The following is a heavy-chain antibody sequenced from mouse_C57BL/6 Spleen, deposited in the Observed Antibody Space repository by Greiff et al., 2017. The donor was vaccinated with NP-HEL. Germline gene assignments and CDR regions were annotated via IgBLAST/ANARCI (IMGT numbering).Heavy chain of an antibody. CDR1: GYTFTSYG. V-gene: IGHV1-81*01. CDR2: IYPRSGNT. CDR3: ARADYSNYEDAMDY. J-gene: IGHJ4*01. D-gene: IGHD2-5*01. Sequence: VQLQQSGAELARPGASVKLSCKASGYTFTSYGISWVKQRTGQGLEWIGEIYPRSGNTYYNEKFKGKATLTADKSSSTAYMELRSLTSEDSAVYFCARADYSNYEDAMDYWGQGTSVTVSS.